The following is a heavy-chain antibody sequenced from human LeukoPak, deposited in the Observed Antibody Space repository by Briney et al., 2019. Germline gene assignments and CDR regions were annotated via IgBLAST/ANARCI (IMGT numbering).Heavy chain of an antibody. D-gene: IGHD5-18*01. J-gene: IGHJ4*02. Sequence: SETLSLTCTVSGGSISSSSYYWGWIRQPPGNGLEWIGSIYYSGSTYYNPSLKSRVTISVDTSKNQFSLKLSSVTAADTAVYYCARRAAMATDYWGQGTLVTVSS. CDR3: ARRAAMATDY. CDR1: GGSISSSSYY. CDR2: IYYSGST. V-gene: IGHV4-39*01.